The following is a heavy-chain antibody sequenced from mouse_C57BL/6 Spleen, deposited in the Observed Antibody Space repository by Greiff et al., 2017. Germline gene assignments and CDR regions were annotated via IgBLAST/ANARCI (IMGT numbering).Heavy chain of an antibody. D-gene: IGHD2-1*01. J-gene: IGHJ2*01. CDR1: GYTFTDYY. V-gene: IGHV1-76*01. CDR2: IYPGSGNT. Sequence: VKVVESGAELVRPGASVKLSCKASGYTFTDYYINWVKQRPGQGLEWIARIYPGSGNTYYNEKFKGKATLTAEKSSSTAYMQLSSLTSEDSAVYVCARGIYGNYNFDYWGQGTTLTVSS. CDR3: ARGIYGNYNFDY.